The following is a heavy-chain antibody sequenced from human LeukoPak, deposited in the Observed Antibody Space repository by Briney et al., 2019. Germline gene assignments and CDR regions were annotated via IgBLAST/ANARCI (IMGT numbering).Heavy chain of an antibody. CDR3: ARLDCSSTSCYVIY. D-gene: IGHD2-2*01. CDR2: IYYSGST. CDR1: GGSISSSSYY. Sequence: SETLSLTCTVSGGSISSSSYYWGWIRQPPGKGLEWIGSIYYSGSTYYNPSLKSRVTISVDTSKNQLSLKLSSVTAADTAVYYCARLDCSSTSCYVIYWGQGTLVTVSS. J-gene: IGHJ4*02. V-gene: IGHV4-39*01.